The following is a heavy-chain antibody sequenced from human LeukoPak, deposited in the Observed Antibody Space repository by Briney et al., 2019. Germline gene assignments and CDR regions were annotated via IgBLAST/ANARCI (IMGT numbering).Heavy chain of an antibody. CDR2: ISYDGSNK. CDR1: GFTFSSYG. J-gene: IGHJ4*02. D-gene: IGHD1-26*01. V-gene: IGHV3-30*18. CDR3: AKMGATTVDY. Sequence: GGFLRLSCAASGFTFSSYGMHWVRQAPGKGLEWVAVISYDGSNKYYADSVKGRFTISRDNSKNTLYLQMNSLRAEDTAVYYCAKMGATTVDYWGQGTLVTVSS.